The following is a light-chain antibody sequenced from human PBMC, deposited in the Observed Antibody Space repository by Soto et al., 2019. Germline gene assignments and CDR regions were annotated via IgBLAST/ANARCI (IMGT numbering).Light chain of an antibody. V-gene: IGLV2-14*01. Sequence: QSALTQPASASGSPGQAITISCTGTSTDVGGYNCVSWYQQHPGKAPKLMIYEVTNRPSGVSNRFSGSKSGNTASLTISGLQAEDEADYYCSSYTSSSTLWVFGGGTKVTVL. CDR3: SSYTSSSTLWV. CDR1: STDVGGYNC. CDR2: EVT. J-gene: IGLJ3*02.